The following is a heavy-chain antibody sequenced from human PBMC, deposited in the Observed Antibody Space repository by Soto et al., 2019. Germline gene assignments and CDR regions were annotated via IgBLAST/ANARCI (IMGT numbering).Heavy chain of an antibody. D-gene: IGHD4-17*01. CDR1: GGSISSGDYY. V-gene: IGHV4-30-4*01. CDR3: ARVNVGDYTYVFYLGGETMMLFDI. Sequence: QVQLQESGPGLVKPSQTLSLTCTVSGGSISSGDYYWSWIRQPPGKGLEWIGYIYYSGSTYYNPFLKSRLTISIDPSKNQFSLKLSSVTAADTAVYYCARVNVGDYTYVFYLGGETMMLFDIWGQGTMVTVSS. J-gene: IGHJ3*02. CDR2: IYYSGST.